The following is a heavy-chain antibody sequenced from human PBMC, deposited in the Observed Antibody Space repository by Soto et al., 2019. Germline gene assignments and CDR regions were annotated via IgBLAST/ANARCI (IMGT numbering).Heavy chain of an antibody. CDR2: IYPSDSTV. CDR1: VNIFGNSW. V-gene: IGHV5-51*01. CDR3: ARGNVANYFEP. J-gene: IGHJ5*02. Sequence: GESLKISCKGSVNIFGNSWIAWVRQMPGKGLEWMGIIYPSDSTVKYSPSVQGQVTMSVDKSISTAYLQWSSLKASDAAVYYCARGNVANYFEPWGQGTLVTVSS. D-gene: IGHD1-7*01.